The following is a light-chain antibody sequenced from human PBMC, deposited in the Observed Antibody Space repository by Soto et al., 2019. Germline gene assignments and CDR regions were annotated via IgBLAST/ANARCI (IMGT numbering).Light chain of an antibody. J-gene: IGLJ3*02. CDR3: SSHTSSSTWV. CDR2: EVS. V-gene: IGLV2-14*01. Sequence: QLVLTQPASVSGSPGQSITISCTGTSSDVGGYNYVSWYQQHPGKAPKLMIYEVSNRPSGVSNRFSGSKSGNTASLTISGLQAEDEADYYCSSHTSSSTWVFGGGTKLTVL. CDR1: SSDVGGYNY.